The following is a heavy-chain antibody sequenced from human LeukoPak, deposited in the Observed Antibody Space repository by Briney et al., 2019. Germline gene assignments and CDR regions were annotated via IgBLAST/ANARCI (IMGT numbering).Heavy chain of an antibody. V-gene: IGHV1-69*05. CDR3: ALAPPPLPASWFDP. D-gene: IGHD6-25*01. Sequence: ASVKVSCKASGGTFSSYAISWVRQAPGQGLEWMGGIIPIFGTANYAQKFQGRVTITTDESTSTAYMELSSLRSEDRAVYYWALAPPPLPASWFDPWGQGTLVTVSS. CDR2: IIPIFGTA. J-gene: IGHJ5*02. CDR1: GGTFSSYA.